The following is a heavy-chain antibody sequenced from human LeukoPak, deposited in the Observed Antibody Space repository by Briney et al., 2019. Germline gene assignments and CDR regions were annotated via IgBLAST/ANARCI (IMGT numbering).Heavy chain of an antibody. CDR3: AREWMQVLDY. Sequence: PGGSLRLSCAASGFTFSSYAMHWVRQAPGKGLEWVAVISYDGSNKYYADSVKGRFTISRDNSKNTLYLQMNSLRAEDTAVYYCAREWMQVLDYWGQGTLVTVSS. CDR2: ISYDGSNK. D-gene: IGHD5-18*01. CDR1: GFTFSSYA. J-gene: IGHJ4*02. V-gene: IGHV3-30*04.